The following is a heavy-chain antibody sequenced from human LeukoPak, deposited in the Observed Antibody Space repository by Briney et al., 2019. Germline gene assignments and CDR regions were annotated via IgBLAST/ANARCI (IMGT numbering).Heavy chain of an antibody. J-gene: IGHJ5*02. V-gene: IGHV1-18*01. CDR3: ATLRTGNWFDP. CDR2: ISAYNGNT. D-gene: IGHD7-27*01. CDR1: GYTFTSYG. Sequence: ASGKVSCKASGYTFTSYGISWVRQAPGQGLEWMGWISAYNGNTNYAQKLQGRVTMTTDTSTSTAYMELRSLRSDDTAVYYCATLRTGNWFDPWGQGTLVTVSS.